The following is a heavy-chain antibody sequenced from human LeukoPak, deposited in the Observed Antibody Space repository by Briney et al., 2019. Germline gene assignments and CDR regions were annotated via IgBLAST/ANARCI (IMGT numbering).Heavy chain of an antibody. CDR2: ISGSGDNT. V-gene: IGHV3-23*01. CDR3: AKGGYYDSSGSFYFDY. Sequence: GGSLRLSCAASGFTFSSYAMSWVRQAPGKGLEWVSGISGSGDNTYYADSVKGRFTISRDNSKYTLYVQVNSLGTEDTAAYYCAKGGYYDSSGSFYFDYWGQGTLVTVSS. CDR1: GFTFSSYA. J-gene: IGHJ4*02. D-gene: IGHD3-22*01.